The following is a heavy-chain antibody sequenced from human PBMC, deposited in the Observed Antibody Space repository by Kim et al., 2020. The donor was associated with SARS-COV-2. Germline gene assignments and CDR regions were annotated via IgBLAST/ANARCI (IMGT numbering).Heavy chain of an antibody. D-gene: IGHD3-10*01. J-gene: IGHJ6*02. V-gene: IGHV3-23*01. Sequence: GGSLRLSCAASGFTFSSYAMSWVRQAPGKGLEWVSAISGSGGSTYYADSVKGRFTISRDNSKNTLYLQMNSLRAEDTAVYYCAKASHYGSGSYYKGYGMDVWGQGTTVTVSS. CDR2: ISGSGGST. CDR1: GFTFSSYA. CDR3: AKASHYGSGSYYKGYGMDV.